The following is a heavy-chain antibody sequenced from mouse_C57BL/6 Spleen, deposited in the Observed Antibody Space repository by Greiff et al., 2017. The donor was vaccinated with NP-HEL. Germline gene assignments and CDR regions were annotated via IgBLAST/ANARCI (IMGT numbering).Heavy chain of an antibody. J-gene: IGHJ1*03. D-gene: IGHD1-1*01. CDR1: GYTFTSYW. Sequence: QVQLQQPGTELVKPGASVKLSCKASGYTFTSYWMHWVKQRPGQGLAWIGNINPSNGGTNYNEKFKSKATLTVDKSSSTAYMPLSSLTSEVSAVYYCARADYGSSYPLYWYFDVCGTGTTVTVSS. V-gene: IGHV1-53*01. CDR2: INPSNGGT. CDR3: ARADYGSSYPLYWYFDV.